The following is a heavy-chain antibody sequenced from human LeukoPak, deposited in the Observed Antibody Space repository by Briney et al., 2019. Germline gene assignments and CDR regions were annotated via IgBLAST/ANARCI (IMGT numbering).Heavy chain of an antibody. CDR2: ISHSGST. CDR1: GDSVSSGSDC. J-gene: IGHJ4*02. Sequence: SETLSLTCTVSGDSVSSGSDCWGWIRQPPGKGLEWIASISHSGSTYYNPSFKSRVTISVDTSKNHFSLILNSMSAADTAVYYCARGAGRRRYYFDYWGQGTLVTVSS. V-gene: IGHV4-39*02. D-gene: IGHD1-26*01. CDR3: ARGAGRRRYYFDY.